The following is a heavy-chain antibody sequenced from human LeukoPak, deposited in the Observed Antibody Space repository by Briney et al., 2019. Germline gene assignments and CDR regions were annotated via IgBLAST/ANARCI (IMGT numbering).Heavy chain of an antibody. CDR2: ISWNSGSI. V-gene: IGHV3-9*01. J-gene: IGHJ6*02. D-gene: IGHD3-10*01. CDR1: GFTFDDYA. Sequence: GGSLRLSCAASGFTFDDYAMHWVRQAPGKGLEWVSGISWNSGSIGYADSVKGRFTISRDNAKNSLYLQMNSLRAEDTALYYCAKDIGGFGHYYYYGMDVWGQGTTVTVSS. CDR3: AKDIGGFGHYYYYGMDV.